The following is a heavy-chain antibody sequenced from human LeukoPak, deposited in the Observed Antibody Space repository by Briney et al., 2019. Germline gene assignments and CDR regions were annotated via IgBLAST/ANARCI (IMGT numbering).Heavy chain of an antibody. CDR1: GFTFSSYA. Sequence: GGSLRLSCAASGFTFSSYAMHWVRQAPGKGLEWVAVISYDGSNKYYADSVKGRFTISRDNPKNTLYLQMNSLRAEDTAVYYCARGVAEQWLVQRWFDPWGQGTLVTVSS. J-gene: IGHJ5*02. D-gene: IGHD6-19*01. CDR3: ARGVAEQWLVQRWFDP. V-gene: IGHV3-30*04. CDR2: ISYDGSNK.